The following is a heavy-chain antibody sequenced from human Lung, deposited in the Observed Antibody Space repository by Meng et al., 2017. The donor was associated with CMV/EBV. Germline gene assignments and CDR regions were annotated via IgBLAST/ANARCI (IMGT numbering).Heavy chain of an antibody. CDR2: NNPSGGST. CDR3: ARDLGYNDDY. CDR1: GYTLTSNK. V-gene: IGHV1-46*01. J-gene: IGHJ4*02. Sequence: VSSKAAGYTLTSNKRHWVRQAPGQGLEWRAINNPSGGSTSYAQEFQGRVTMTRDASTSTVYMELSSLRSEDTAVYYCARDLGYNDDYWGQGTLVTVSS. D-gene: IGHD5-24*01.